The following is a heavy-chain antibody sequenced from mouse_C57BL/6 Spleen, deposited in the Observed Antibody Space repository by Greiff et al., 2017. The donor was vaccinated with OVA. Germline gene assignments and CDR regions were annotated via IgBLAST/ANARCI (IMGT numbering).Heavy chain of an antibody. CDR2: ISSGGSYT. CDR3: ARQDYGYGVVPWFAY. CDR1: GFTFSSYG. V-gene: IGHV5-6*01. J-gene: IGHJ3*01. D-gene: IGHD2-2*01. Sequence: EVMLVESGGDLVKPGGSLKLSCAASGFTFSSYGMSWVRQTPDKRLEWVATISSGGSYTYYPDSVKGRFTISRDNAKNTLYLQMSSLKSEDTAMYYCARQDYGYGVVPWFAYWGQGTLVTVSA.